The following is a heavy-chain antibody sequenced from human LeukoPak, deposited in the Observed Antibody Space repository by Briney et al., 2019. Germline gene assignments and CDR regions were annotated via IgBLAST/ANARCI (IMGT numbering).Heavy chain of an antibody. D-gene: IGHD3-10*01. CDR3: ALFMVRGARKTKTVY. J-gene: IGHJ4*02. CDR1: GFTFNSYS. CDR2: ISSNSSYV. V-gene: IGHV3-21*04. Sequence: GGSLRLSCAASGFTFNSYSMNWVRQAPGKGLEWVSSISSNSSYVNYADSVKGRFTISRDNAKNSLYLQMNSLRAEDTALYYCALFMVRGARKTKTVYWGQGALVTVSS.